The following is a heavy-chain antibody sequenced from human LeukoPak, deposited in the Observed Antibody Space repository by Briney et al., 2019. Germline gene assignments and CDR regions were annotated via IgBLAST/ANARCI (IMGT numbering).Heavy chain of an antibody. D-gene: IGHD3-9*01. CDR2: ISGSGGST. CDR1: GFTFSSYA. J-gene: IGHJ4*02. CDR3: AKRRFRQESNLDHDY. V-gene: IGHV3-23*01. Sequence: GGSLRLSCAASGFTFSSYAMSWVRQAPGKGLEWVSSISGSGGSTYYADSVKGRFTISRDNSKNTLYLQMNSLRAEDTAVYYCAKRRFRQESNLDHDYWGQGTLVTVSP.